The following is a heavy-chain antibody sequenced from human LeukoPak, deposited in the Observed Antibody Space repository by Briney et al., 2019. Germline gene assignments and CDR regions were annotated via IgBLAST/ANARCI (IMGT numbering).Heavy chain of an antibody. Sequence: GGSLRLSCAASGFTFSSYGMNWVRQAPGKGLEWVSSISRSSSNIYYADSVKGRFTISRDNAKNSLYLQMNSLRAEDTAVYYCARGDPYSYDSSGSRSWDYWGQGTLVTVSS. D-gene: IGHD3-22*01. CDR3: ARGDPYSYDSSGSRSWDY. V-gene: IGHV3-21*01. J-gene: IGHJ4*02. CDR2: ISRSSSNI. CDR1: GFTFSSYG.